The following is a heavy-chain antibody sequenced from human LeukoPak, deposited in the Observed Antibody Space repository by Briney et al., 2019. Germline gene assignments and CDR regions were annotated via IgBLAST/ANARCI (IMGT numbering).Heavy chain of an antibody. D-gene: IGHD1-7*01. CDR1: GFTSSIYS. CDR2: ISSSSGSI. V-gene: IGHV3-21*01. CDR3: ARVSLYRGWNYVAYYYMDV. Sequence: VGSLRLSCAPSGFTSSIYSMSCVPQSPGEGLWWVSCISSSSGSIYYADSVKGRFTISRDNAKNSLYLQMNSLRAEDTAVSYCARVSLYRGWNYVAYYYMDVWGKGTTVTVSS. J-gene: IGHJ6*03.